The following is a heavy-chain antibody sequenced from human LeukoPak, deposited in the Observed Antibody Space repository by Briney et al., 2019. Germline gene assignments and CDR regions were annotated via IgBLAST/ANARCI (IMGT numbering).Heavy chain of an antibody. CDR1: GFTFSSYG. D-gene: IGHD6-19*01. J-gene: IGHJ4*02. CDR2: IRYDGSNK. CDR3: AKDVSWAGHGGGVPIAVAGISGYFDY. Sequence: AGGSLRLSCAASGFTFSSYGMHWVRQAPGKGLEWVAFIRYDGSNKYYADSVKGRFTISRDNSKNTLYLQMNSLRAEDTAVYYCAKDVSWAGHGGGVPIAVAGISGYFDYWGQGTLVTVSS. V-gene: IGHV3-30*02.